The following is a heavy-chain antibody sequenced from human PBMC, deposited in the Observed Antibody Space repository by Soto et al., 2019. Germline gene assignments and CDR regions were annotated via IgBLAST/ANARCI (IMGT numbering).Heavy chain of an antibody. Sequence: GGSLRLSCAASGFTFSSYAMSWVRQAPGKGLEWVSAISGSGGSTYYADSVKGRFTISRDNSKNTLYLQMNSLRAEDTAVYYCAKDPRAGDYSTPDYWGQGTLVTVSS. CDR1: GFTFSSYA. J-gene: IGHJ4*02. D-gene: IGHD4-4*01. V-gene: IGHV3-23*01. CDR2: ISGSGGST. CDR3: AKDPRAGDYSTPDY.